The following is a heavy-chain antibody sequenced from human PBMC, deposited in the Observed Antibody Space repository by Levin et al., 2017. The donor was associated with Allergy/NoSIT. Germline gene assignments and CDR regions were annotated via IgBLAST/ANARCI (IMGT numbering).Heavy chain of an antibody. CDR1: GFSFSSYA. Sequence: GGSLRLSCAASGFSFSSYAMSWVRQAPGKGLEWVSTISGSGGNTYYADSVKGRFTISRDNSKNMLYLQMNSLRAEDTAVYYCAKTLGYCRGGSCRNYFDYWGQGTLVTVSS. CDR2: ISGSGGNT. J-gene: IGHJ4*02. V-gene: IGHV3-23*01. CDR3: AKTLGYCRGGSCRNYFDY. D-gene: IGHD2-15*01.